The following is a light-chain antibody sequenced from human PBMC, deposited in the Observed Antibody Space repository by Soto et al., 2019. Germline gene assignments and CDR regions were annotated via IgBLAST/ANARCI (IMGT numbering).Light chain of an antibody. CDR2: TAS. Sequence: DIQVTQSPSSVSASVGDRVTITCLAGQDIGSWVTWYQHKPGKAPKLLISTASSLQSGVPSRFSGSGSGTEFTLTISSLRPEYFATYYCQQANSFPLTFGGGTKVEIK. CDR3: QQANSFPLT. V-gene: IGKV1D-12*01. CDR1: QDIGSW. J-gene: IGKJ4*01.